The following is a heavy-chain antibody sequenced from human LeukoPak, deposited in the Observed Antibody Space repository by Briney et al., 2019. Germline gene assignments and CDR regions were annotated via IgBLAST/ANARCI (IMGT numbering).Heavy chain of an antibody. J-gene: IGHJ4*02. CDR2: ISPSGDIT. V-gene: IGHV3-23*01. D-gene: IGHD3-10*01. CDR1: GFTLINHG. Sequence: GGTLRLSCAASGFTLINHGMNWVRQAPGKRVEWVSGISPSGDITYYADSVKGRFTISRDNSKYTLYLEVISLTADDTAVYYCAKDDAWLRFGEWSQGTLVTVSS. CDR3: AKDDAWLRFGE.